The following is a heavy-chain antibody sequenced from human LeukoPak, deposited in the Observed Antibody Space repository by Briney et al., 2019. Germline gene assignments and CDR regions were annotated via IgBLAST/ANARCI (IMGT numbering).Heavy chain of an antibody. Sequence: GGGLRLSCAASGFTFSRYAMTGVGQAPGKGGEGVSAISGSAGNTYYADSVKGRFTISRDNSKNTLYLQMNSLRAEDTAVYYCARNGGSSWPAYYFDYWGQGTLVTVSS. CDR2: ISGSAGNT. CDR1: GFTFSRYA. V-gene: IGHV3-23*01. D-gene: IGHD6-13*01. J-gene: IGHJ4*02. CDR3: ARNGGSSWPAYYFDY.